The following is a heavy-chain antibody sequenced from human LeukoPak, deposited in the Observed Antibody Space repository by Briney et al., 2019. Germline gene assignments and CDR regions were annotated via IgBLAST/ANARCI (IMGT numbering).Heavy chain of an antibody. CDR2: ISSGSRTI. CDR3: ARESISGHRDFDN. D-gene: IGHD1-26*01. Sequence: GGSLRLSCAASGFTFSSYSMNWVRQAPGKGLEWISYISSGSRTIYYADFVKGRFTVSRDNAKNSLYLQMRSMRDEDTAVYYCARESISGHRDFDNWGQGTLVTVS. J-gene: IGHJ4*02. CDR1: GFTFSSYS. V-gene: IGHV3-48*02.